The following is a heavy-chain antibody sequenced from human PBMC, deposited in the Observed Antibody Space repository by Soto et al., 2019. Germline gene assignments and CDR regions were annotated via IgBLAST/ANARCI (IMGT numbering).Heavy chain of an antibody. D-gene: IGHD3-22*01. CDR2: ISVGSGSI. J-gene: IGHJ3*02. V-gene: IGHV3-48*01. CDR3: VRDDRWAFDI. Sequence: EEPLVESGGGLVQPGGSLRVSCAASGFSFRSYAMNWVRQAPGKGLEWVSYISVGSGSIFYADSVKGRFTISRDDAKNSLYLHMNTLRGADTSVYYCVRDDRWAFDIWGQGTMVTVSS. CDR1: GFSFRSYA.